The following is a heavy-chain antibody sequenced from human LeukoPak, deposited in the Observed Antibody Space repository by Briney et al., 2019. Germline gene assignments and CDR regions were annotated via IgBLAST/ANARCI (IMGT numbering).Heavy chain of an antibody. D-gene: IGHD2-2*01. V-gene: IGHV3-21*01. Sequence: GGSLRLSCAASGFTFSSYSMNWVRQAPGKGLEWVSSISSSRSYIYYADSVKGRFTISRDNAKNSLYLQMNSLRAEDTAVYYCARVVVVPAAMWFDPWGQGTLVTVSS. CDR2: ISSSRSYI. CDR3: ARVVVVPAAMWFDP. J-gene: IGHJ5*02. CDR1: GFTFSSYS.